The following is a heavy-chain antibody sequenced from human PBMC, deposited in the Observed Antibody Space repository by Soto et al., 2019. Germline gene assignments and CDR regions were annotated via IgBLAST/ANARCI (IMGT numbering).Heavy chain of an antibody. CDR1: GFTFSSYA. Sequence: GGSLRLSCAASGFTFSSYAMSWVRQAPGKGLEWVSAISGSGGSTYYADSVKGRFTISRDNSKNTLYLQMNSLRAEDTAVYYCAKDGGLIWFGDLNYSYGMDVWGQGTQVTLSS. V-gene: IGHV3-23*01. CDR3: AKDGGLIWFGDLNYSYGMDV. J-gene: IGHJ6*02. D-gene: IGHD3-10*01. CDR2: ISGSGGST.